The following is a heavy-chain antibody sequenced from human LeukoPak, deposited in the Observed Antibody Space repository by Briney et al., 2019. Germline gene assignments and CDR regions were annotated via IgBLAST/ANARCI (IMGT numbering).Heavy chain of an antibody. V-gene: IGHV4-4*07. Sequence: PSETLSLTCTVSGGSISSYYWSWLRQPAGKGLEWIGRIYTSGSTNYNPSLTSRVTMSVDTSKNQFSLKLSSVTAADTAVYYRARHPSFGGVIVRLPPPFFDLWGRGTLVTVSS. CDR2: IYTSGST. CDR1: GGSISSYY. D-gene: IGHD3-16*02. J-gene: IGHJ2*01. CDR3: ARHPSFGGVIVRLPPPFFDL.